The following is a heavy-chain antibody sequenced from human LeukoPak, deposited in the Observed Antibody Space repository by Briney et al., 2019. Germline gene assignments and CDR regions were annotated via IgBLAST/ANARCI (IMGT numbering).Heavy chain of an antibody. CDR3: ARDVGPYYDILTGYYGGYYFDY. CDR2: ISGSGGST. CDR1: GFTFSSSW. V-gene: IGHV3-23*01. J-gene: IGHJ4*02. Sequence: GGSLRLPCAASGFTFSSSWMHWVRQAPEKGLVWVSAISGSGGSTYYADSVKGRFTISRDNSKNTLYLQMNSLRAEDTAVYYCARDVGPYYDILTGYYGGYYFDYWGQGALVTVSS. D-gene: IGHD3-9*01.